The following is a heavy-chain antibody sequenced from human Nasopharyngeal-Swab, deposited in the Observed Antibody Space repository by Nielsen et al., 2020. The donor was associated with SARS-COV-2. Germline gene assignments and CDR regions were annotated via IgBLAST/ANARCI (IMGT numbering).Heavy chain of an antibody. Sequence: SVQASCKASGYTFISYGISWVRQPPAQGLEWMGWISAYNGNTNYAQKLQGRVTMTTDTSTSTAYMELRSLGSDDTAVYYCARRESSGYYYFWFDPWGQGTLVTVSS. V-gene: IGHV1-18*01. CDR1: GYTFISYG. CDR3: ARRESSGYYYFWFDP. CDR2: ISAYNGNT. J-gene: IGHJ5*02. D-gene: IGHD3-22*01.